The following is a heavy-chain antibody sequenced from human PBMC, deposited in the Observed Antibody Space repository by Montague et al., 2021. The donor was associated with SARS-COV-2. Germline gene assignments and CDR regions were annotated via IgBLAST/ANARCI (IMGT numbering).Heavy chain of an antibody. CDR1: GGSISSGGYY. D-gene: IGHD3-3*01. V-gene: IGHV4-31*03. J-gene: IGHJ4*02. CDR3: ARVQRITIFGVVTYFDY. CDR2: IYYSGST. Sequence: SQTLSLTCTVSGGSISSGGYYWSWIRQHPGKGLEWIGYIYYSGSTYYNPSLKSRVTISVDTSKNQFSLKLSSVTAADTAVYYCARVQRITIFGVVTYFDYWGQGTLVTVSS.